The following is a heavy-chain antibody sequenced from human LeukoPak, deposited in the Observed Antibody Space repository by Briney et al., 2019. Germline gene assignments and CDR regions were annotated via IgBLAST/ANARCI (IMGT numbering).Heavy chain of an antibody. CDR2: INPNNGGT. CDR1: GYTFTGYY. CDR3: ARGDSGPYYYFDY. J-gene: IGHJ4*02. D-gene: IGHD3-22*01. V-gene: IGHV1-2*02. Sequence: GASVKVSCKASGYTFTGYYMHWVRQAPGQGLEWMGWINPNNGGTNYAQKFQGRVTMTRDTSISTAYMELSRLRSDDTAVFYCARGDSGPYYYFDYWGQGTLVTVSS.